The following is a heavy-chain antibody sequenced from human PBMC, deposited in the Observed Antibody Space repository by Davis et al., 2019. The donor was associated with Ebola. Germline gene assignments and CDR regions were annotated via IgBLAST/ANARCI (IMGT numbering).Heavy chain of an antibody. D-gene: IGHD2-8*01. V-gene: IGHV4-59*01. CDR3: ARYCTNRDQMDV. Sequence: GSLRLSCTVSGGSISSYYWSWIRQPPGKGLEWIGYIYYSGSTNYNPSLKSRVTISVDTSKNQFSLKLSSVTAADTAVYYCARYCTNRDQMDVWGKGTTVTVSS. J-gene: IGHJ6*04. CDR1: GGSISSYY. CDR2: IYYSGST.